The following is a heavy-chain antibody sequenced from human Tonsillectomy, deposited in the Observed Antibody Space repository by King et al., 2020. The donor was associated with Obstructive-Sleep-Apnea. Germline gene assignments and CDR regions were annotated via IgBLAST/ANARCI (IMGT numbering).Heavy chain of an antibody. J-gene: IGHJ1*01. CDR3: ARAIVVVVATPEYFQH. D-gene: IGHD2-15*01. CDR1: GGSISSSSYY. CDR2: IYYSGST. Sequence: QLQESGPGLVKPSETLSLTCTVSGGSISSSSYYWGWIRQPPGKGLEWIGSIYYSGSTYYNPSLKSRVTISVDTSNNQFSLRLSSVTAADTAVYYCARAIVVVVATPEYFQHWGQGTLVTVSS. V-gene: IGHV4-39*07.